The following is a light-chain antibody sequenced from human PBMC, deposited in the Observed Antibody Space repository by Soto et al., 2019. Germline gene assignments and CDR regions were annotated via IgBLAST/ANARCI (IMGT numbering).Light chain of an antibody. CDR3: TSYTSTSTPYV. J-gene: IGLJ1*01. Sequence: QPASVSGSPGQSITISCAGTSSDVGRYTYVSWYQQHPGKAPKLIIYDVYNRPSGVSNRFSGSKSGNTASLTISGLQAEDEADYYCTSYTSTSTPYVFGGGTKVTVL. CDR2: DVY. CDR1: SSDVGRYTY. V-gene: IGLV2-14*01.